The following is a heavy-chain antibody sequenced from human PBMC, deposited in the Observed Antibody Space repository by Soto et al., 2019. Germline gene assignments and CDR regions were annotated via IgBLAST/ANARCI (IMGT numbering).Heavy chain of an antibody. Sequence: HPGGSLRLSCAASGFTFSSYAMSWVRQAPGKGLEWVSAISGSGGSTYYADSVKGRFTISRDNSKNTLYLQMNSLRAEDTAVYYCAKRFGSLSHYYYYYMDVWGKGTTVTVSS. D-gene: IGHD3-16*01. CDR2: ISGSGGST. CDR3: AKRFGSLSHYYYYYMDV. V-gene: IGHV3-23*01. CDR1: GFTFSSYA. J-gene: IGHJ6*03.